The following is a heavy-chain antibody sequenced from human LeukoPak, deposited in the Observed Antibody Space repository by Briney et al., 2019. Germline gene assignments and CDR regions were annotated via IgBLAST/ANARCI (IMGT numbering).Heavy chain of an antibody. CDR2: IYYSGST. V-gene: IGHV4-39*01. J-gene: IGHJ5*02. Sequence: PSETLSLTCTVSGCSISSSSYYWGWIRQPPGKGLEWFGRIYYSGSTYYNPSLKSRVTISVDTSKNQFSLKLSSVTAADTAVYYCATFKRPTIFGVAYNWFDPWGQGTLVTVSS. D-gene: IGHD3-3*01. CDR3: ATFKRPTIFGVAYNWFDP. CDR1: GCSISSSSYY.